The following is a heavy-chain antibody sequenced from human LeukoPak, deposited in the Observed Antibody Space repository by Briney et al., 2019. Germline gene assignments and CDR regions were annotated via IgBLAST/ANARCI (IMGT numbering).Heavy chain of an antibody. CDR3: ARQDCSSTSCYWGFDP. J-gene: IGHJ5*02. CDR1: GYSFTSYW. V-gene: IGHV5-51*01. D-gene: IGHD2-2*01. CDR2: IYPGDSDT. Sequence: GESLQISCQGSGYSFTSYWIGWVRQMPGKGLEWMGIIYPGDSDTRYSPSFQGQVTISADKSISTAYLQWSSLKASDTAMYYCARQDCSSTSCYWGFDPWGQGTLVTVSS.